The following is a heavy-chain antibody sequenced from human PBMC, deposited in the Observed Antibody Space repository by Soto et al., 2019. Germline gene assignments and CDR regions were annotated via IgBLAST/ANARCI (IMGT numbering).Heavy chain of an antibody. CDR2: ITSSSSYI. V-gene: IGHV3-21*01. Sequence: EVQLVESGGGLVKPGGSLRLYCAASGFTFSLYSMIWVRQAPGKGLEWVASITSSSSYIYYEDSLKGRFTISRDNAKNSLFLQLDSLRADDTAVYLCVRARSTDSRPDYWGQGTLVTVSS. CDR3: VRARSTDSRPDY. J-gene: IGHJ4*02. D-gene: IGHD3-22*01. CDR1: GFTFSLYS.